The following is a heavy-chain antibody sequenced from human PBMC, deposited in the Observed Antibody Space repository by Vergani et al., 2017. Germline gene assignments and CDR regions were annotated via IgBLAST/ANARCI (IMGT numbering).Heavy chain of an antibody. Sequence: QVQLVQSGAEVKKPGSSVKVSCKASGGTLSSYAISWVRQAPGQGLEWRGGVILIFGTANYQQKFQGRVTVTADESTSTAYMELSSLRSEDTAVYYCAGAITXFGVVINCYYYIDFWGKGTMVTVSS. CDR2: VILIFGTA. CDR3: AGAITXFGVVINCYYYIDF. J-gene: IGHJ6*03. V-gene: IGHV1-69*01. D-gene: IGHD3-3*01. CDR1: GGTLSSYA.